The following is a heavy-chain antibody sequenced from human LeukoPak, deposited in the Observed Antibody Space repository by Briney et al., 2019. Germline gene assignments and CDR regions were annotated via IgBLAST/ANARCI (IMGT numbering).Heavy chain of an antibody. J-gene: IGHJ4*02. CDR2: IYTSGST. CDR1: GGSISSYY. Sequence: PSETLSLTCTVSGGSISSYYWSWIRQPAGKGLEWIGRIYTSGSTNYNPSLKSRVTISLDKSKNHFSLNLTSVTAADTAVYFCARAPRAYCSTTGSCFQDYWGQGTLVTVSS. V-gene: IGHV4-4*07. CDR3: ARAPRAYCSTTGSCFQDY. D-gene: IGHD2-2*01.